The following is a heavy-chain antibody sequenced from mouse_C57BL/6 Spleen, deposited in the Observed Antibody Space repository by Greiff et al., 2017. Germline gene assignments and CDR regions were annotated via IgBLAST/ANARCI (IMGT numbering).Heavy chain of an antibody. CDR1: GFTFSDYY. V-gene: IGHV5-16*01. Sequence: EVKVVESEGGLVQPGSSMKLSCTASGFTFSDYYMAWVRQVPEKGLEWVANITYDGSSTYYLDSLKSRFIISRANAKNILYRQMSSLKSEDTATYYCARDFGDYDRGYAMDYWGQGTSVTVSS. D-gene: IGHD2-4*01. CDR2: ITYDGSST. CDR3: ARDFGDYDRGYAMDY. J-gene: IGHJ4*01.